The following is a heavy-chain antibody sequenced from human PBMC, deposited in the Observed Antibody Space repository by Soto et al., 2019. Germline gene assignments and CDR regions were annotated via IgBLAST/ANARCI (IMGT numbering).Heavy chain of an antibody. D-gene: IGHD3-22*01. CDR2: ISAYNGNT. J-gene: IGHJ4*02. V-gene: IGHV1-18*01. CDR1: GVTFTNYA. CDR3: ARGVYYDSSGYWAYYFDY. Sequence: ASVKVSCKASGVTFTNYAINWVRQAPGQGLEWMGWISAYNGNTNYAQKLQGRVTMTTDTSTSTAYMELRSLRSDDTAVYYCARGVYYDSSGYWAYYFDYWGQGTLVTVSS.